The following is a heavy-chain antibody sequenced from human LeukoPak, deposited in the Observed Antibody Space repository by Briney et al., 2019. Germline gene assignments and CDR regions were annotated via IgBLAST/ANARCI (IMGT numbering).Heavy chain of an antibody. CDR3: ASRGVMSSYYFDY. CDR1: GGSISSSSYY. D-gene: IGHD6-19*01. J-gene: IGHJ4*02. Sequence: SETLSLTCTVSGGSISSSSYYWGWIRQPPGKGLEWIGSIYYSGSTYYNPSLKSRVTISVDTSKNQFSLKLSSVPAADRAVYYCASRGVMSSYYFDYWGQGTLVTVSS. V-gene: IGHV4-39*01. CDR2: IYYSGST.